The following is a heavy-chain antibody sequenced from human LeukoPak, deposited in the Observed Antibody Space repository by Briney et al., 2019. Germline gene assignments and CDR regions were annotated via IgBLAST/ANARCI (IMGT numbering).Heavy chain of an antibody. CDR3: ARDWPKWGPYQLLSDDYYGMDV. D-gene: IGHD2-2*01. Sequence: GASVKVSCKASGGTFSSYAISWVRQAPGQGLEWMGGIIPIFGTANYAQTFQGRVTITADECTSTAYIELSSLRSEDTAVYYCARDWPKWGPYQLLSDDYYGMDVWGQGTPVTVSS. CDR2: IIPIFGTA. V-gene: IGHV1-69*01. J-gene: IGHJ6*02. CDR1: GGTFSSYA.